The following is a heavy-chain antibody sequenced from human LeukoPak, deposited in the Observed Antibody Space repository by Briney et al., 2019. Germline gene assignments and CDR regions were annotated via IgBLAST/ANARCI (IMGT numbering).Heavy chain of an antibody. CDR1: GDSINNHNW. CDR2: IHDGGTP. CDR3: VANGYYCLDQ. D-gene: IGHD5-18*01. Sequence: SETLSLTCGISGDSINNHNWWSWVRQPPGKGLEWIAEIHDGGTPNYNPSLKSRVTISVDKFETQFSLNLNSVTAADTAVYYCVANGYYCLDQWGHGTLVTVSP. V-gene: IGHV4/OR15-8*01. J-gene: IGHJ4*01.